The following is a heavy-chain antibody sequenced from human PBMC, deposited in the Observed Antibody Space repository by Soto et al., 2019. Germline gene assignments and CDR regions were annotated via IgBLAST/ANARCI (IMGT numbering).Heavy chain of an antibody. CDR1: GGSFSGYY. V-gene: IGHV4-34*09. CDR2: IYHSGNT. CDR3: ARARFQVLYGKPYFDS. J-gene: IGHJ4*02. Sequence: SETLSLTCAVYGGSFSGYYWSWIRQPPGKGLEWIGNIYHSGNTYYNPSLKSRLIISVDTSKNHFSLMVDSVTAADTAVYYCARARFQVLYGKPYFDSWGQGTLVTVSS. D-gene: IGHD2-2*02.